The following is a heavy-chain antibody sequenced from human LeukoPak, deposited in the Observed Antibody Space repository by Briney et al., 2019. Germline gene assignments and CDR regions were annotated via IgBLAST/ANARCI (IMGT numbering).Heavy chain of an antibody. CDR3: VKEKLAYCGCDCFGEYFQD. CDR2: ISGSGGRT. V-gene: IGHV3-23*01. CDR1: GITFDSYA. J-gene: IGHJ1*01. D-gene: IGHD2-21*02. Sequence: GGSLRLSCAAAGITFDSYAMSWVRQAPGKGLEWISVISGSGGRTSYADSVKGRFIISRNNSKNTLHLQMHSLRAEDTAVYYCVKEKLAYCGCDCFGEYFQDWGQGTLVTVSS.